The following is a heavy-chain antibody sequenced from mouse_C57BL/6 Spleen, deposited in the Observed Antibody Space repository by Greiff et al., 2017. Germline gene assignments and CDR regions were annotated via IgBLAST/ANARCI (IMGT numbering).Heavy chain of an antibody. J-gene: IGHJ2*01. D-gene: IGHD1-1*01. CDR3: AREGIYYGSSLYFDY. V-gene: IGHV3-6*01. Sequence: EVQLQQSGPGLVKPSQSLSLTCSVTGYSITSGYYWNWIRQFPGNKLEWMGYISYDGSNNYNPSLKNRISITRDTSKNQFFLKLNSVTTEDTATYYCAREGIYYGSSLYFDYWGQGTTLTVSS. CDR2: ISYDGSN. CDR1: GYSITSGYY.